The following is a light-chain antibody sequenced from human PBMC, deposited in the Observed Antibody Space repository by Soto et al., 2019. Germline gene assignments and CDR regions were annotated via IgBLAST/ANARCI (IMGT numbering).Light chain of an antibody. CDR2: GNS. V-gene: IGLV1-40*01. CDR1: SSNIGADYD. CDR3: QSYDSSLSAVV. Sequence: QSALTQPPSVSGAPGQRVTISCTGSSSNIGADYDVHWYQQLPGTAPKLLIYGNSNRPSGVPDRFSGSKSGTSASLAITGLQAEDEADYYCQSYDSSLSAVVFGGGTKVTVL. J-gene: IGLJ3*02.